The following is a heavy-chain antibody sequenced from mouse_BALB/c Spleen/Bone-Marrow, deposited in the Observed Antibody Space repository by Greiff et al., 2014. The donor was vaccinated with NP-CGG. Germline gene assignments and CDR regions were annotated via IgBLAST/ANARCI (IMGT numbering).Heavy chain of an antibody. CDR1: GYSITSDYA. Sequence: EVQLQQSGPGLVKPSQSLSLTCTVTGYSITSDYAWNWIRQFQGNKLEWMGYISYSSSTNYNPSLKSRISITQDTSKNQFFLHLDSVTAEDTATYYCARWDYGDYAMDYWGHGTSVTVSS. CDR3: ARWDYGDYAMDY. V-gene: IGHV3-2*02. D-gene: IGHD1-2*01. CDR2: ISYSSST. J-gene: IGHJ4*01.